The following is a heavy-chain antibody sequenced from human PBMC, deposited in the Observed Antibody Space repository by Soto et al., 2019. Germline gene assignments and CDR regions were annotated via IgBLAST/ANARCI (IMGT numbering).Heavy chain of an antibody. D-gene: IGHD6-19*01. CDR3: AREQFDAFDI. CDR2: IWYDGSNK. V-gene: IGHV3-33*01. J-gene: IGHJ3*02. CDR1: GFTFSSYG. Sequence: QVQLVESGGGVVQPGRSLRLSCAASGFTFSSYGMHWVRQAPGKGLEWVAGIWYDGSNKYYADSVKGRFTISRDNSKNTLYLQMNSLRAEDTAVYYCAREQFDAFDIWGQGTMVTVSS.